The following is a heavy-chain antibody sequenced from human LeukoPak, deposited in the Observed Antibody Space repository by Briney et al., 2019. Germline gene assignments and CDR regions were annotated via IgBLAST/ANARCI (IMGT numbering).Heavy chain of an antibody. J-gene: IGHJ4*02. CDR2: IYWDDDE. V-gene: IGHV2-5*02. Sequence: SGPTLVKPTQTLTLTCTFSGFSLTTSGVGVGWIRQPPGKAPEWLALIYWDDDERYNASLKSRLTITKDTSRNQVVLTMTKMDPVDTGTYYCARTIDPLGVIVPSALSYVDWSQGTLVTVSS. CDR1: GFSLTTSGVG. D-gene: IGHD2/OR15-2a*01. CDR3: ARTIDPLGVIVPSALSYVD.